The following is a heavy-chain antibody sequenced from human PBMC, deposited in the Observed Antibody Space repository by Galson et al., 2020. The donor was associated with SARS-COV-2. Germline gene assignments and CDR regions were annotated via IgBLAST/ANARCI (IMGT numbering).Heavy chain of an antibody. CDR2: ISHSGGT. J-gene: IGHJ3*02. V-gene: IGHV4-30-2*01. CDR1: GTSISSGSYS. CDR3: ARLHYGEYAPEAFDI. D-gene: IGHD4-17*01. Sequence: SETPSLTCAVSGTSISSGSYSWHWIRQPPGKGLEWIGYISHSGGTYYNPSLKSRVTISGDRSKNQFSLRLSSVTAADTAVYYCARLHYGEYAPEAFDIWGPGTRVTVAS.